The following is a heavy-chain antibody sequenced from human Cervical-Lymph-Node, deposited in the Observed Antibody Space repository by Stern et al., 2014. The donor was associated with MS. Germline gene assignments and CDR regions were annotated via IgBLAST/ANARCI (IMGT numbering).Heavy chain of an antibody. D-gene: IGHD3-10*01. CDR3: VRSRAGNWFDP. V-gene: IGHV3-11*01. CDR2: NITSGSTI. CDR1: GFTFSDFY. Sequence: VQLVQSGSDLDKPGGSVKVSCAASGFTFSDFYMTWMRQAPGQGLEWVSNNITSGSTISYSDSVKGRFTISRDTAKKLLYLQMTSLRAEDTAVYYCVRSRAGNWFDPWGQGTLVTVSS. J-gene: IGHJ5*02.